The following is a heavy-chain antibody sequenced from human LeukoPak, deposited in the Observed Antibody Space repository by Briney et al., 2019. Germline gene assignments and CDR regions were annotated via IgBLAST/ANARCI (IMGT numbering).Heavy chain of an antibody. V-gene: IGHV1-2*02. J-gene: IGHJ4*02. CDR2: INPNSGGT. CDR3: ARVPLTVTTWSISF. D-gene: IGHD4-17*01. Sequence: GASVKVSCKASGYTFTGYYMHWVRQAPGQGLEWMGWINPNSGGTNYAQKFQGRVTMTRDTSISTAYMELSRLRSDDTAVYYCARVPLTVTTWSISFWGQGILVPVSS. CDR1: GYTFTGYY.